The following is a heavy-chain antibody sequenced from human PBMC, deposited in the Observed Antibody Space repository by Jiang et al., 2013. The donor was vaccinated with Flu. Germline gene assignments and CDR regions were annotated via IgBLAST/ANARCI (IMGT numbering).Heavy chain of an antibody. D-gene: IGHD6-19*01. V-gene: IGHV5-10-1*01. J-gene: IGHJ4*02. Sequence: WVRQMPGTGLEWMGRIGPSDSVTKYSPSFEGHVTISADKSISTAYLQWSSLTASDTAIYYCVRHAFGYSGWHYFDSWGQGTLVTVSS. CDR3: VRHAFGYSGWHYFDS. CDR2: IGPSDSVT.